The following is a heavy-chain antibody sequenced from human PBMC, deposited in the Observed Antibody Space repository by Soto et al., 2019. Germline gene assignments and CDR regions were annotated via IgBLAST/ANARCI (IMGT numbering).Heavy chain of an antibody. CDR2: IYYAGTT. CDR3: ARLGGYYQALDS. D-gene: IGHD3-22*01. Sequence: ASETLSLPCTVSGGSPSHYYWSWTRQPPGKGLEWIGYIYYAGTTTYNPSLKSRVTISLDTSKNQFSLKLDSVTAADTAVYYCARLGGYYQALDSWGQGTLLTVSS. J-gene: IGHJ4*02. CDR1: GGSPSHYY. V-gene: IGHV4-59*08.